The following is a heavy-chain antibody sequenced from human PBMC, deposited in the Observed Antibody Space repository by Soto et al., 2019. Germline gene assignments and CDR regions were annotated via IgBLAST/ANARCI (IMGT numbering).Heavy chain of an antibody. CDR3: ALQEIVVVVAGGNWFDS. V-gene: IGHV3-23*01. Sequence: AGCLRLSCAASGFTFSSYAMSWVRQAPGKGLEWVSAISGSGGSTYYADPVKGRFTISRDNSKNTLYLQMNSLRAEDTAVYFCALQEIVVVVAGGNWFDSWCQGTLVSVSS. J-gene: IGHJ5*01. D-gene: IGHD2-15*01. CDR1: GFTFSSYA. CDR2: ISGSGGST.